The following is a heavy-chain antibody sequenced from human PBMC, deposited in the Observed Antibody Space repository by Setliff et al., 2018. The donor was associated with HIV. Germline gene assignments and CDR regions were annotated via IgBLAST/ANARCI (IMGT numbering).Heavy chain of an antibody. Sequence: GGSLRLSCAASGFTFTSYWMSWVRQAPGKGLEWVANINRDGSEKYYVDSVKGRFTISRDESKNTLLLQMDSLRVEDTAVYYCVAARPNDAFDIWGHGTMVTVSS. J-gene: IGHJ3*02. D-gene: IGHD6-6*01. CDR3: VAARPNDAFDI. V-gene: IGHV3-7*03. CDR2: INRDGSEK. CDR1: GFTFTSYW.